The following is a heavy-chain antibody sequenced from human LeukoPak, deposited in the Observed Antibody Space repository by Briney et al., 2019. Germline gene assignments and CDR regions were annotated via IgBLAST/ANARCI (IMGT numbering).Heavy chain of an antibody. CDR3: ARSHCSTSSCDTTYFQY. D-gene: IGHD2-2*01. CDR2: INPNSGGT. J-gene: IGHJ4*02. Sequence: ASVKVSCKASGYTFTGYYTQWLRQAPGQGLEWMGWINPNSGGTRYPQKFQGRVTMTRDTSISTAYMELSRLRSDDTAMYYCARSHCSTSSCDTTYFQYWGQGTLITVSS. V-gene: IGHV1-2*02. CDR1: GYTFTGYY.